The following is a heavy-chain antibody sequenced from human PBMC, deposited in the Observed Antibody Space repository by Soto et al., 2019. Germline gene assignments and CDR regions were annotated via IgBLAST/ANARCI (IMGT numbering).Heavy chain of an antibody. CDR1: GFTFSSYA. V-gene: IGHV3-64*01. J-gene: IGHJ3*02. CDR3: ARAKAISESWGYDAFDI. D-gene: IGHD3-10*01. Sequence: EVQLVESGGGLVQPGGSLRLSCAASGFTFSSYAMHWVRQAPGKGLEYVSATSSNGGSTYYANSVKGRFTISRDNSKNTLYLQMGSLRAEDMAVYYCARAKAISESWGYDAFDIWGQGTMVTVSS. CDR2: TSSNGGST.